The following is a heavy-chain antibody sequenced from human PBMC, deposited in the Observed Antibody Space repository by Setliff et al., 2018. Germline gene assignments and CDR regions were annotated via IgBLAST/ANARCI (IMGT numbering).Heavy chain of an antibody. J-gene: IGHJ4*02. V-gene: IGHV1-18*01. CDR2: ISAYNGNT. Sequence: ASVKVSCKASGYTFTSYGISWVRQAPGQGLEWMGWISAYNGNTNYAQKLQGRVTMTTDTSTSTAYMELRSLRSDDTAVYYCARGSYCSGGSCSGRDFDYWGQGTLVTVSS. D-gene: IGHD2-15*01. CDR1: GYTFTSYG. CDR3: ARGSYCSGGSCSGRDFDY.